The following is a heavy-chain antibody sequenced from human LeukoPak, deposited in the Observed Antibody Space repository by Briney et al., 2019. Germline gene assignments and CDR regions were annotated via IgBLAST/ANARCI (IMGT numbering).Heavy chain of an antibody. V-gene: IGHV4-61*09. J-gene: IGHJ1*01. CDR2: IYTSGST. D-gene: IGHD6-13*01. Sequence: PSETLSLTCTVSGGSISSGSYYWSWIRQPAGKGLEWIGHIYTSGSTNYNPSLKSRVTISVDTSKNHFSLKLSSVTAADTAVYYCARGGSSSWYRDFQHWGQGTLVTVSS. CDR1: GGSISSGSYY. CDR3: ARGGSSSWYRDFQH.